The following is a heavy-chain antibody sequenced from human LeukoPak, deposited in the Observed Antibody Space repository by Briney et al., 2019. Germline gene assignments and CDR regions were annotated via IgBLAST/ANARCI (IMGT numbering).Heavy chain of an antibody. Sequence: SVKVSCKASGGTFSSYAISWVRQAPGQGLEWMGGIIPIFGTANYAQKFQGRVTITTDESTSTAYMELSSLRSEDTAVYYCARDSYAGANWFDPWGQGTLVTVSS. CDR2: IIPIFGTA. CDR3: ARDSYAGANWFDP. D-gene: IGHD1-26*01. V-gene: IGHV1-69*05. J-gene: IGHJ5*02. CDR1: GGTFSSYA.